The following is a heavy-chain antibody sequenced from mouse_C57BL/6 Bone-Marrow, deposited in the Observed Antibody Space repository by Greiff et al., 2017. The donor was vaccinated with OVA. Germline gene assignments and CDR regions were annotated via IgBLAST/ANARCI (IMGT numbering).Heavy chain of an antibody. CDR3: TRSYGNWAWFAY. V-gene: IGHV1-15*01. D-gene: IGHD2-1*01. J-gene: IGHJ3*01. CDR2: IDPETGGT. CDR1: GYTFTDYE. Sequence: QVQLQQSGAELVRPGASVTLSCKASGYTFTDYEMHWVKQTPVHGLEWIGAIDPETGGTAYNQKFKGKAILTADKSSSTAYMELRSLTSEDSAVYYCTRSYGNWAWFAYWGQGTLVTVSA.